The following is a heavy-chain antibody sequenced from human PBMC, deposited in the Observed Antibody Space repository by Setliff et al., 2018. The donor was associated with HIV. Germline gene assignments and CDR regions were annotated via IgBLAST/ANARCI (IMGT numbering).Heavy chain of an antibody. D-gene: IGHD6-19*01. CDR3: ARGSSGWGMDFYYYYMDV. V-gene: IGHV4-39*01. J-gene: IGHJ6*03. CDR2: IYYSGST. Sequence: PSETLSLTCTVSGGPISSSSYYWGWIRQPPGKGLEWIGSIYYSGSTYYNPSLKSRITISVDTSKNQFSLKLSSVTAADTAVYYCARGSSGWGMDFYYYYMDVWGKGTTVTVSS. CDR1: GGPISSSSYY.